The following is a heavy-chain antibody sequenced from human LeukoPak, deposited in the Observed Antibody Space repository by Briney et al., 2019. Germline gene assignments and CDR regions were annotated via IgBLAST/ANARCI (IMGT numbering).Heavy chain of an antibody. CDR1: GFTFERYV. CDR3: VKDAPNGSVDF. J-gene: IGHJ4*02. Sequence: PGGSLRLSCVTSGFTFERYVMHWMRLAPGKGLECVSSIHPNNGGVGYAASVKGRFAISRDNARNSFYLEMTSLRPEDTAVYYCVKDAPNGSVDFWGRGTLVTVSS. CDR2: IHPNNGGV. D-gene: IGHD2-8*01. V-gene: IGHV3-9*01.